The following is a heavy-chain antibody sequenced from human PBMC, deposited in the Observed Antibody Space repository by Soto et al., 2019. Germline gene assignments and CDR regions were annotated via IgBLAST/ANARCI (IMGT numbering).Heavy chain of an antibody. J-gene: IGHJ4*02. CDR1: CYTFTSYG. Sequence: ASVKGSCKASCYTFTSYGISWVRQAPGQGLEWMGWSSAYNGNTNYAQKLQGRVTMTTDTSTSTAYMELRSPRSDDTAVYYCATTGDYYDSSGTFDYWGQGTLVTVSS. CDR2: SSAYNGNT. D-gene: IGHD3-22*01. CDR3: ATTGDYYDSSGTFDY. V-gene: IGHV1-18*01.